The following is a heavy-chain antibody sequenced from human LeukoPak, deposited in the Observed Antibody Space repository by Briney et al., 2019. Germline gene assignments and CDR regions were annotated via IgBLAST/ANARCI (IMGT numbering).Heavy chain of an antibody. D-gene: IGHD2-15*01. Sequence: GGSLRLSCAASGFTFSSYGMHWVRQAPGKGLEWVAVIWYDGSNKYYADSVKGRFTISRDNSKNSLFLQMNRLRGEDTAIYFCAREIPGRIAADCWGQGTLVTVSS. V-gene: IGHV3-33*01. CDR1: GFTFSSYG. CDR3: AREIPGRIAADC. J-gene: IGHJ4*02. CDR2: IWYDGSNK.